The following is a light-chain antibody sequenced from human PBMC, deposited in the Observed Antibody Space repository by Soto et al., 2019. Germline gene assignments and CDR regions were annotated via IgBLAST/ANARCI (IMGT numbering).Light chain of an antibody. Sequence: DIQMTQSPSSVSASVGDRVIITCRASQDLSRWLAWYQQKAGKAPQLMISATSTLQSGVPSRFCGSGAGTAFTLTISSLQPEDFATYYCQQAHSFPHTLGGGTRVEIK. CDR1: QDLSRW. CDR3: QQAHSFPHT. V-gene: IGKV1-12*01. J-gene: IGKJ4*01. CDR2: ATS.